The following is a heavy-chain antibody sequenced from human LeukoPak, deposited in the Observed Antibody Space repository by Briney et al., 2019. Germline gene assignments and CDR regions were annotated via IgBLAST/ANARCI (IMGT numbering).Heavy chain of an antibody. Sequence: GGSLRLSCAASGFTFSSYWMSWVRQAPGKGLEWVANIKQDGSEKYYVDSVKGRFTISIDNAKNTLYLQMNSLRAEDTAIYYCAKDMTGLRDYWGQGTLVTVPS. V-gene: IGHV3-7*01. J-gene: IGHJ4*02. CDR2: IKQDGSEK. CDR3: AKDMTGLRDY. CDR1: GFTFSSYW. D-gene: IGHD3-16*01.